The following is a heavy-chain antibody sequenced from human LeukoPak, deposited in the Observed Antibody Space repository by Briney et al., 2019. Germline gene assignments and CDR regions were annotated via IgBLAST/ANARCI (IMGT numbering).Heavy chain of an antibody. D-gene: IGHD1-26*01. CDR2: MNPNSGNT. CDR1: GYTFTSYD. Sequence: ASVKVSCKASGYTFTSYDINWVRQATGQGLEWKGWMNPNSGNTGYAQKFQGRVTITRNTSISTAYMELSSLRSEDTAVYYCAREGSVSGSYLPTYYFDYWGQGTLVTGSS. CDR3: AREGSVSGSYLPTYYFDY. V-gene: IGHV1-8*03. J-gene: IGHJ4*02.